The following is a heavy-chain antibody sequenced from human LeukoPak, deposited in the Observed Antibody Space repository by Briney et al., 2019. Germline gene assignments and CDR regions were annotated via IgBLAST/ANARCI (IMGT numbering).Heavy chain of an antibody. CDR3: VRDVGAVRGEVYFDY. CDR1: GFTFSSYA. V-gene: IGHV3-30*04. Sequence: PGGSLRLSCAASGFTFSSYAMHWVRQAPGKGLEWVAVISYDGSNKYYADSVKGRFTISRDNTKNLLYLEMNSLRAEDTAMYYCVRDVGAVRGEVYFDYWGQGTLVTVSS. CDR2: ISYDGSNK. J-gene: IGHJ4*02. D-gene: IGHD3-16*01.